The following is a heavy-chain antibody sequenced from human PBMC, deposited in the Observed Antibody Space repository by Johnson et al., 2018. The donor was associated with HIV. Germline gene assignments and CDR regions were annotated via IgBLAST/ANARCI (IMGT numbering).Heavy chain of an antibody. CDR2: IRNKANSYAT. J-gene: IGHJ3*02. CDR3: ARERRSTNTWYVRDAFDI. D-gene: IGHD2-2*01. V-gene: IGHV3-73*01. Sequence: VQLVESGGGLVQPGGSLKLSCAASGFTLGGSPMHWVRQASGKGLEWIGHIRNKANSYATEYAASVKGRFTISRDDSKNPLYLQMNSLRAEDTALYYCARERRSTNTWYVRDAFDIWGQGTMVTVSS. CDR1: GFTLGGSP.